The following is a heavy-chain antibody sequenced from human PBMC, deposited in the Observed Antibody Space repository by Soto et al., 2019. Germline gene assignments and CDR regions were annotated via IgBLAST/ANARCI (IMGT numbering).Heavy chain of an antibody. CDR3: ARESPGSSTPQL. D-gene: IGHD2-2*01. J-gene: IGHJ1*01. Sequence: QVQLQESRPGLVKPSQTLSLTCTVSGGSISSGGYYWSWIRQHPGKGLEWIGYIYYSGSTYYNPSLKSRVTISVDTSKNQFTLKLSSVTAAATAVYYCARESPGSSTPQLWGQGTLVTVSS. CDR1: GGSISSGGYY. V-gene: IGHV4-31*03. CDR2: IYYSGST.